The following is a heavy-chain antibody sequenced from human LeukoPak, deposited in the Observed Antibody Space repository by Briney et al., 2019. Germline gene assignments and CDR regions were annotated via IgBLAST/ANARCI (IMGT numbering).Heavy chain of an antibody. CDR3: AKRSAAGTIPGHYFDY. CDR1: GFTFSSYG. V-gene: IGHV3-30*02. J-gene: IGHJ4*02. D-gene: IGHD6-13*01. CDR2: IRYDGSNK. Sequence: GGSLRLSCAASGFTFSSYGMHWVRQAPGKGLEWVAFIRYDGSNKYYADSVKGRFTISRDNSKNTLYLQMNSLRAEDTAVYYCAKRSAAGTIPGHYFDYWGQGTLVTVSS.